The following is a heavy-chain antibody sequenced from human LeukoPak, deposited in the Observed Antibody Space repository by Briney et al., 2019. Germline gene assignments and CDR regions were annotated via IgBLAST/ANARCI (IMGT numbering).Heavy chain of an antibody. J-gene: IGHJ6*03. V-gene: IGHV1-69*05. CDR1: GGTFSSYA. CDR3: ARDRGYCSGGSCSRPGTDYYYYYMDV. Sequence: GASVKVSCKASGGTFSSYAISWVRQAPGQGLEWMGGIIPIFGTANYAQKFQGRVTITTDESTSTAYMELSSLRSEDTAVYYCARDRGYCSGGSCSRPGTDYYYYYMDVWGKGTTVTVSS. D-gene: IGHD2-15*01. CDR2: IIPIFGTA.